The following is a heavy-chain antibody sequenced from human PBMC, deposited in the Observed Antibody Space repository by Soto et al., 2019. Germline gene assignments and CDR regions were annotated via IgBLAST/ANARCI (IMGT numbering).Heavy chain of an antibody. CDR2: SSGGGSGK. Sequence: VELVESGGGLVQPGGSLRLSCAASGFTFGRYAMTWVRQAPGKGLEWVSGSSGGGSGKYYSDSVEPRFTISSDNPKNLPFLQMNTLRAEDTAVYFCASVRFPSAPRRPLYYYFMDVWGNGTTITVSS. CDR3: ASVRFPSAPRRPLYYYFMDV. CDR1: GFTFGRYA. J-gene: IGHJ6*03. V-gene: IGHV3-23*04. D-gene: IGHD6-25*01.